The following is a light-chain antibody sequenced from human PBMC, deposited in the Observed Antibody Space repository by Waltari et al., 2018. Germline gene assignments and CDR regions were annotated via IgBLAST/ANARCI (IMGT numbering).Light chain of an antibody. CDR2: ATS. V-gene: IGKV3-20*01. J-gene: IGKJ1*01. CDR1: QRVASNY. Sequence: EIVLTQSPGTLSLSPGERATLSCRASQRVASNYLAWYQQKPGQAPRFLIYATSTRAPGIPDRFSGSGSGTDFTLTISRLEPEDFAVYYCQQYGDASRPRWALGQGTKVEI. CDR3: QQYGDASRPRWA.